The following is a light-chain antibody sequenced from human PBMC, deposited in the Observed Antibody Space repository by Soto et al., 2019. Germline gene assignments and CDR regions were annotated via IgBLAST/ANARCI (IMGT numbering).Light chain of an antibody. V-gene: IGKV1-12*02. J-gene: IGKJ5*01. Sequence: DIQMTPSPSTLSATAGDRVTITCRASQSISAWLAWYQQKPGKAPKLLIYAASSLQSGVPSRFSGSGSGTDFTLTISSLQPEDFATYYCQQANSFPFTFGQGTRLEIK. CDR1: QSISAW. CDR3: QQANSFPFT. CDR2: AAS.